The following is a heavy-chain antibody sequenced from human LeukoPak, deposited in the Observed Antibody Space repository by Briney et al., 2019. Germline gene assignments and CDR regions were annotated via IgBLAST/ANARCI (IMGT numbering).Heavy chain of an antibody. Sequence: PSETLALTCTVFCGSLSSGGYYWSWLRHSPGNGLEWIGYIHTSGSTNYNPSLKSRATISVDTSKNQFSLKLSSVTAADTAVYYCASALTTLEYFQHWGRGTLVTVSS. CDR3: ASALTTLEYFQH. D-gene: IGHD4-17*01. J-gene: IGHJ1*01. CDR1: CGSLSSGGYY. CDR2: IHTSGST. V-gene: IGHV4-61*08.